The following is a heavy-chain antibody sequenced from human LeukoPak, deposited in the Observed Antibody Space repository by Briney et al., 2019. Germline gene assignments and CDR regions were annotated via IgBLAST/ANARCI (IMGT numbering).Heavy chain of an antibody. J-gene: IGHJ5*02. CDR3: ASVRYCSGGSCPNEGDWFDP. CDR1: GYTFTGYY. Sequence: GASVKVSCKASGYTFTGYYMQWVRQAPGQGLEWMGRINPNSGGTNYAQKFQGRVTMTRDTSISTAYMELSRLRSDDTAVYYCASVRYCSGGSCPNEGDWFDPWGQGTLVTVSS. V-gene: IGHV1-2*06. D-gene: IGHD2-15*01. CDR2: INPNSGGT.